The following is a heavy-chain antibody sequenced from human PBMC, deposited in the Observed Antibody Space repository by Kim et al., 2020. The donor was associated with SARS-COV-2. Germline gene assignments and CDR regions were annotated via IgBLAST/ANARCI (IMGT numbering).Heavy chain of an antibody. D-gene: IGHD2-15*01. Sequence: ASVKVSCKASGYTFTSYYMHWVRQAPGQGLEWMGIINPSGGSTSYAQKFQGRVTMTRDTSTSTVYMELSSLRSEDTAVYYCARDFIPRDIVVVVAATRYYYYGMDVWGQGTTVTVSS. CDR2: INPSGGST. CDR3: ARDFIPRDIVVVVAATRYYYYGMDV. V-gene: IGHV1-46*01. J-gene: IGHJ6*02. CDR1: GYTFTSYY.